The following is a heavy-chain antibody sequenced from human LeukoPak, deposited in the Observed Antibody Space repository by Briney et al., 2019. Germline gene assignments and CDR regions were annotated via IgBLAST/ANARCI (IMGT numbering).Heavy chain of an antibody. Sequence: PGGSLRLSCAASGFTFSNAWMSWVRQAPGKGLEWVGRIKSKTDGGTTDYAAPVKGRFTISRDDSKNTLYLQMNSLKTEDTAVYYCTTGQLWFTYFDYWGQGTLVTVSS. J-gene: IGHJ4*02. CDR2: IKSKTDGGTT. D-gene: IGHD5-18*01. CDR3: TTGQLWFTYFDY. V-gene: IGHV3-15*01. CDR1: GFTFSNAW.